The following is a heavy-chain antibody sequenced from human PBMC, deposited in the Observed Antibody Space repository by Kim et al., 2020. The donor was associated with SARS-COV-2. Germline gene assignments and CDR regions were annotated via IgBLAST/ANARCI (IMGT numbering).Heavy chain of an antibody. CDR3: ARDHVAAAGLLLVDY. CDR1: GFTFSSYG. CDR2: IWYDGSNK. D-gene: IGHD6-13*01. Sequence: GGSLRLSCAASGFTFSSYGMHWVRQAPGKGLEWVAVIWYDGSNKYYADSVKGRFTISRDNSKNTLYLQMNSLRAEDTAVYYCARDHVAAAGLLLVDYWGQGTLVTVSS. J-gene: IGHJ4*02. V-gene: IGHV3-33*01.